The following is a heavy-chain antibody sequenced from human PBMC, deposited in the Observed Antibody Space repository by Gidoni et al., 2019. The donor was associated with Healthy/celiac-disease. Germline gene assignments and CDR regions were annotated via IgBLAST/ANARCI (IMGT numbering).Heavy chain of an antibody. V-gene: IGHV4-59*01. CDR1: GGSISSYY. Sequence: QVQLQESGPGLVKPSETLSLTCTVSGGSISSYYWSWIRQHPGKGLEWIEYIYYSGSTNYNPSLKSRVTISVDTSKNQFPLKLSSVTAADTAVYYCARDRNSGSYSDYWGQGTLVTVSS. CDR3: ARDRNSGSYSDY. D-gene: IGHD1-26*01. J-gene: IGHJ4*02. CDR2: IYYSGST.